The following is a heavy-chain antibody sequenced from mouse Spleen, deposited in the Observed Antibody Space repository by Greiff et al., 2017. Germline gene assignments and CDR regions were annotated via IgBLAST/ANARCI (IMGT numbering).Heavy chain of an antibody. CDR3: AKDYYGSSYAMDY. J-gene: IGHJ4*01. CDR2: IWRGGST. D-gene: IGHD1-1*01. Sequence: VQLQESGPGLVQPSQSLSITCTVSGFSLTSYGVHWVRQSPGKGLEWLGVIWRGGSTDYNAAFMSRLSITKDNSKSQVFFKMNSLQADDTAIYYCAKDYYGSSYAMDYWGQGTSVTGSS. V-gene: IGHV2-5*01. CDR1: GFSLTSYG.